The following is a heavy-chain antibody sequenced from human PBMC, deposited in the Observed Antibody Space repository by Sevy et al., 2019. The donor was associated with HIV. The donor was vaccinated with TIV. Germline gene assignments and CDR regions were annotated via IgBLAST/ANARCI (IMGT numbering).Heavy chain of an antibody. CDR3: ARDGPSYYDSRTDYHDY. D-gene: IGHD3-3*01. V-gene: IGHV3-20*04. CDR1: GFTFSDYD. J-gene: IGHJ4*01. CDR2: ISWNGAST. Sequence: GGSLRLSCAASGFTFSDYDMSWVRQVPGKGLEWVSRISWNGASTSYADSVRGRFTISRDNAQNSLCLQMKGLRADDSAMYYCARDGPSYYDSRTDYHDYWGQGTRVTVSS.